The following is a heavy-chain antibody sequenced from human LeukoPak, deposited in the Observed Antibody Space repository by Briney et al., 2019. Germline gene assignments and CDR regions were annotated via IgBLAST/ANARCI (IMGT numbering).Heavy chain of an antibody. D-gene: IGHD3-3*01. CDR1: GGSISSYY. V-gene: IGHV4-4*07. CDR3: ARAYDFPSWGYYYMDV. CDR2: IYTSGST. Sequence: SETLSLTCTVSGGSISSYYWSWIRQTAGKGLEWIGRIYTSGSTNYNPSLKSRVTMSLDTSKNQFSLKLSSVTAADTAVYYCARAYDFPSWGYYYMDVWGKGTTVTVSS. J-gene: IGHJ6*03.